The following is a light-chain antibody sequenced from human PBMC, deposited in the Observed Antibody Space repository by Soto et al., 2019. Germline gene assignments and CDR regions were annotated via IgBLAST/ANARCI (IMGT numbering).Light chain of an antibody. Sequence: QSVLTQPPSASGTPGQRVTISCSGSSSNIGSNYVYWYQQLPGTAPKLLIYSNNQRPPGVPDRFSGSKSGTSASLAISGLRSEDEADYYCAAWDDSLSVPYVFGTGTKVTVL. CDR1: SSNIGSNY. J-gene: IGLJ1*01. CDR2: SNN. CDR3: AAWDDSLSVPYV. V-gene: IGLV1-47*02.